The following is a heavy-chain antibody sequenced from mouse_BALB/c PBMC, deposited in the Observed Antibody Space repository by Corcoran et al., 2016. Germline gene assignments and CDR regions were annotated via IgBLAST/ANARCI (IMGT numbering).Heavy chain of an antibody. CDR1: GYSITSGYY. V-gene: IGHV3-6*02. J-gene: IGHJ4*01. CDR3: AIIYDGYAMDY. Sequence: DVQLQESGPGLVKPSQSLSLTCSVTGYSITSGYYCNWIRQFPGNKLEWMGYISYDGSNNYNPSLKNRISITRDTSKNQFFLKLNSVTTEDTATYYCAIIYDGYAMDYWGQGTSVTVSS. CDR2: ISYDGSN. D-gene: IGHD2-3*01.